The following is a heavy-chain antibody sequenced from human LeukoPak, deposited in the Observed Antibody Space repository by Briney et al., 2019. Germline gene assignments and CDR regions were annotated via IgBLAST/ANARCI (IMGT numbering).Heavy chain of an antibody. D-gene: IGHD6-19*01. CDR1: GGSISSSSYY. J-gene: IGHJ4*02. Sequence: SETLSLTCTVSGGSISSSSYYWGWIRQPPGKGREWIVSIYYSGSTYYNPSLKSRVTISVDTSKNQFSLKLSSVTAADTAVYYCARHSSGWYDDYWGQGTLVTVSS. CDR2: IYYSGST. V-gene: IGHV4-39*01. CDR3: ARHSSGWYDDY.